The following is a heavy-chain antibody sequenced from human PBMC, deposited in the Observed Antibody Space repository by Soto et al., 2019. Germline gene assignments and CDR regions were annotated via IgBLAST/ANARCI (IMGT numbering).Heavy chain of an antibody. D-gene: IGHD2-2*01. CDR1: GYSISSGYY. CDR3: ARAVYCTTANCWDDFHYYNIDV. V-gene: IGHV4-38-2*01. CDR2: IYHAGSI. Sequence: PSETLSLTCAVSGYSISSGYYWGWIRQPPGKGLEWIGNIYHAGSIYYNPSLKSRVTISIDTSENQFSLKLTSVTAADTAVYYCARAVYCTTANCWDDFHYYNIDVWGQGTAVTVSS. J-gene: IGHJ6*02.